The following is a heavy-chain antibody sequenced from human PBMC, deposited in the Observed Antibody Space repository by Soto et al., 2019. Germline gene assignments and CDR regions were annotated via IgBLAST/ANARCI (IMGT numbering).Heavy chain of an antibody. CDR1: GYTFTSYA. CDR3: ARDAIFGVVTRKLNWFDP. V-gene: IGHV1-3*01. D-gene: IGHD3-3*01. Sequence: ASVKVSCKASGYTFTSYAMHWARQAPGQRLEWMGWINAGNGNTKYSQKFQGRVTITRDTSASTAYMELSSLRSEDTAVYYCARDAIFGVVTRKLNWFDPWGQGTLVTVSS. CDR2: INAGNGNT. J-gene: IGHJ5*02.